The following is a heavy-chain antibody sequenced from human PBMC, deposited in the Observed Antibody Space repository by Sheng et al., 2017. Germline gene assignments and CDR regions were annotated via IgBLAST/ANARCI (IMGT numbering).Heavy chain of an antibody. CDR3: ARETDSSRYHSHFDY. Sequence: QVQLQESGPGLVKPSETLSLTCTVSGGSISSYYWSWIRQPPGKGLEWIGYIYYSGSTNYNPSLKSRVTISVDTSKNQFSLKLSSVTAADTAVYYCARETDSSRYHSHFDYWGQGTLGHRLF. CDR1: GGSISSYY. J-gene: IGHJ4*02. CDR2: IYYSGST. D-gene: IGHD3-22*01. V-gene: IGHV4-59*01.